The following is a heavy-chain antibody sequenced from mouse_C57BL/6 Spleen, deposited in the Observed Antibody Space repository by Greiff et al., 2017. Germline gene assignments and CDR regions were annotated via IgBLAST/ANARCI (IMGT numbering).Heavy chain of an antibody. J-gene: IGHJ1*03. D-gene: IGHD1-1*01. CDR3: AREGLLRTGYFAV. CDR1: GYAFSSYG. Sequence: QVQLQQSGAELVKPGASVKISCKASGYAFSSYGMNWVQQRPGKGLEWIGQIYPGDGDTNYNGKFKGKVTLTADKSSSTAYMQLSRLTCEDSAVYFCAREGLLRTGYFAVWGTGTTVTVS. V-gene: IGHV1-80*01. CDR2: IYPGDGDT.